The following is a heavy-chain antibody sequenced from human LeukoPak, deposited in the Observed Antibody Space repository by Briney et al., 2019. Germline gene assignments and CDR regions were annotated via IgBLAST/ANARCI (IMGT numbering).Heavy chain of an antibody. J-gene: IGHJ4*02. D-gene: IGHD5-12*01. Sequence: SETLSLTCGVSGCLQRSYYRGWVPQPPGEGLEWIGYTYYSGSTSYNPSLRSRVTISVDTSKNQASLKLTCVTAAEKAVYYCANAQKWDGYSGYDSFDYWGQGTLVTVSS. V-gene: IGHV4-59*08. CDR1: GCLQRSYY. CDR3: ANAQKWDGYSGYDSFDY. CDR2: TYYSGST.